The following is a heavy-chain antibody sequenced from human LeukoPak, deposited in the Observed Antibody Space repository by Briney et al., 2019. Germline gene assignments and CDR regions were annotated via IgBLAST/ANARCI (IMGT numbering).Heavy chain of an antibody. CDR2: FDPEDGET. Sequence: ASVKVSCKVSGYTLTELSMHWVRQAPGKGLEWMGGFDPEDGETIYAQKFQGRVTMTEDTSTDTAYMELSSLRSEDTAVYYCATGPMSPKGVAGTGDFDYWGQGTLVTVSS. CDR3: ATGPMSPKGVAGTGDFDY. V-gene: IGHV1-24*01. D-gene: IGHD6-19*01. CDR1: GYTLTELS. J-gene: IGHJ4*02.